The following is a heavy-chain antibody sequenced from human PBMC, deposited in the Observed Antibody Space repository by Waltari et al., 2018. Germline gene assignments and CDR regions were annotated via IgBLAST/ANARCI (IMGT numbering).Heavy chain of an antibody. V-gene: IGHV4-39*01. J-gene: IGHJ5*02. CDR2: IYYSGST. CDR1: GVSITNTSSY. D-gene: IGHD3-16*01. CDR3: ARAARILITFGGVSAFDP. Sequence: QVQLQASGPGLVKPSETLSLTCSVSGVSITNTSSYWAWHRQPPGKGLEWIGNIYYSGSTYYNPSLNSRVTMSVDTSKNQFSLNLNSVTAADTAVYYCARAARILITFGGVSAFDPWGQGTLVTVSS.